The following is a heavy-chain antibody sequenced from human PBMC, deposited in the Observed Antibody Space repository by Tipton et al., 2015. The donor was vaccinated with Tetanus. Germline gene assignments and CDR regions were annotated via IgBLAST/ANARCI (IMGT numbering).Heavy chain of an antibody. D-gene: IGHD4-17*01. Sequence: QSGAEVKKPGASVKVSCKASGYTFTSYYMHWVRQAPGQGLEWMGIINPSGGSTSYAQKFQGRVTMTRDTSTSTVYMELSSLRSEDTAVYYCARDRGHGDYSFYFDYRGQGTLVTVSS. CDR2: INPSGGST. J-gene: IGHJ4*02. V-gene: IGHV1-46*01. CDR3: ARDRGHGDYSFYFDY. CDR1: GYTFTSYY.